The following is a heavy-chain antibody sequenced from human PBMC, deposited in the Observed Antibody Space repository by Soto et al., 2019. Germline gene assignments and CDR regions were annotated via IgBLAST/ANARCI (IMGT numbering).Heavy chain of an antibody. CDR3: ARHGEVEGSYGYGYYCYGIGG. V-gene: IGHV5-51*01. Sequence: GETLKLSCKGRGYSFSSYCIGLMRQMPGKGLEWMGIIYPGDSDTRYSPSFQGQVTISADESIRTAYVQWSRMKATDNGMYYCARHGEVEGSYGYGYYCYGIGGQGEGPTV. CDR1: GYSFSSYC. D-gene: IGHD5-18*01. CDR2: IYPGDSDT. J-gene: IGHJ6*01.